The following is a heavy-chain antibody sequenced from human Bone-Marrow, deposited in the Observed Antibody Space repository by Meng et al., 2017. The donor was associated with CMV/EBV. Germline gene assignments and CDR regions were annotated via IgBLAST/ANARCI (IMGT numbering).Heavy chain of an antibody. D-gene: IGHD7-27*01. CDR3: AKEHSEANWGYFDL. Sequence: GGSLRLSFAASGFTFSNSAMSWVRQAPGKGLEWVSLLRGSGDSTYYAGSVKGRFTISRDNSKNTLYLQMSSLRAEETAVYYCAKEHSEANWGYFDLWGHGALVTVSS. CDR1: GFTFSNSA. CDR2: LRGSGDST. V-gene: IGHV3-23*01. J-gene: IGHJ2*01.